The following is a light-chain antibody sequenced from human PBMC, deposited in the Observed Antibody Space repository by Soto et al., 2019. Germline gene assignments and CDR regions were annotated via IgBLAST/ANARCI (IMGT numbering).Light chain of an antibody. CDR1: SSDNGGYNY. CDR3: CSYAGSSSYV. V-gene: IGLV2-11*01. J-gene: IGLJ1*01. Sequence: QSALTQPRSVSGSPGQSVTISCTGTSSDNGGYNYVSWYQQHPGKAPKLMIYTVTKRPSGVPDRFSGSKSDNTASLTISGLQADDEADYYCCSYAGSSSYVFGTGTRSPS. CDR2: TVT.